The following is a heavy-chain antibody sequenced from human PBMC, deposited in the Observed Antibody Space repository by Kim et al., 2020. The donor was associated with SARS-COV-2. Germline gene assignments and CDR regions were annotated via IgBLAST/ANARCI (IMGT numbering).Heavy chain of an antibody. V-gene: IGHV4-34*01. CDR3: ARRRITMVRGVTAYYFDY. CDR1: GGSFSGYY. Sequence: SETLSLTCAVYGGSFSGYYWSWIRQPPGKGLEWIGEINHSGSTNYNPSLKSRVTISVDTSKNQFSLKLSSVTAADTAVYYCARRRITMVRGVTAYYFDYWGQGTLVTVSS. J-gene: IGHJ4*02. D-gene: IGHD3-10*01. CDR2: INHSGST.